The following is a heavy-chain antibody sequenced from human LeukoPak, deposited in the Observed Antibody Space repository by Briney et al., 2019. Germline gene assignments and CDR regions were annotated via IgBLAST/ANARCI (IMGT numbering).Heavy chain of an antibody. CDR2: IYYSGTT. J-gene: IGHJ4*02. CDR1: GGSVSSASYY. D-gene: IGHD2-15*01. V-gene: IGHV4-61*01. Sequence: NPSETLSLTCTVSGGSVSSASYYWSWIRQSPGKGLEWIGYIYYSGTTNYNASLKSRVTISMDTSKNQFSLNLTSVTAADTAVYYCARDPGYCSGGSCGNFDYWGQGTLVTVSS. CDR3: ARDPGYCSGGSCGNFDY.